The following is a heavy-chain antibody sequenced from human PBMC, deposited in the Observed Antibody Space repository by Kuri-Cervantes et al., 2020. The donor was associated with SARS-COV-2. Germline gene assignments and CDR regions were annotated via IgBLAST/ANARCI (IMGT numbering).Heavy chain of an antibody. D-gene: IGHD1-26*01. CDR2: INPNSGGT. V-gene: IGHV1-2*02. CDR3: AREGGGAGGRNWFDP. CDR1: GYTFTGYY. Sequence: ASVKVSCKASGYTFTGYYMHWVRQAPGQGLEWMGWINPNSGGTNYAQKFQGRVTMTRDTSISTAYMKLSRLKSDDTAVYYCAREGGGAGGRNWFDPWGQGTLVTVSS. J-gene: IGHJ5*02.